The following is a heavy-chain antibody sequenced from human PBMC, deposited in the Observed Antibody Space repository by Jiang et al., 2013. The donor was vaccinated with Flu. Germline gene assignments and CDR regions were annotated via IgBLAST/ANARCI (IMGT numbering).Heavy chain of an antibody. CDR2: IRSKAYGGTT. J-gene: IGHJ3*02. D-gene: IGHD3-22*01. Sequence: LEWVGFIRSKAYGGTTEYAASVKGRFTISRDDSKSIAYLQMSSLKTEDTAVYYCTRDYAAYYYDSSGYSAAFDIWGQGTMVTVSS. CDR3: TRDYAAYYYDSSGYSAAFDI. V-gene: IGHV3-49*02.